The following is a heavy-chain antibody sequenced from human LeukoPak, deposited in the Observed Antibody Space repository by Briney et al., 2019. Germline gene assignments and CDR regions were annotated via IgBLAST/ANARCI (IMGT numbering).Heavy chain of an antibody. CDR1: GFAFNSQT. CDR3: AKDREDIVVVPAAVDYYYYGMDV. D-gene: IGHD2-2*01. J-gene: IGHJ6*02. CDR2: ISGSGGST. V-gene: IGHV3-23*01. Sequence: GGSLRLSCAASGFAFNSQTMSWVRQAPGKGLEWVSAISGSGGSTYYADSVKGRFTISRDNSKNTLYLQMNSLRAEDTAVYYCAKDREDIVVVPAAVDYYYYGMDVWGQGTTVTVSS.